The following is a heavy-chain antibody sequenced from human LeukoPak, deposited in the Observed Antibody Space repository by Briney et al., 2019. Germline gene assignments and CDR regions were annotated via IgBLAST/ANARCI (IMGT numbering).Heavy chain of an antibody. CDR2: ISAYNGNT. CDR3: ARDSCSGGSCFSGMDV. Sequence: ASVKVSCKASGYTFTSYVISWVRQAPGQGLEWMGWISAYNGNTNYAQKLQGRVTMTTDTSTSTAYMELRSLRSDDTAVYYCARDSCSGGSCFSGMDVWGQGTTVTVSS. D-gene: IGHD2-15*01. V-gene: IGHV1-18*01. J-gene: IGHJ6*02. CDR1: GYTFTSYV.